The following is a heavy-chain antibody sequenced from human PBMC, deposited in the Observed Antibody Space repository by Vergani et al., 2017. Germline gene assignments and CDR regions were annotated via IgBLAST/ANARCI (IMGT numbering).Heavy chain of an antibody. CDR2: ISYDGSNK. CDR1: GFTFSDYY. D-gene: IGHD3-3*01. Sequence: QVQLVESGGGLVKPGGSLRLSCAASGFTFSDYYMSWIRQAPGKGLEWVAVISYDGSNKYYADSVKGRFTISRDNSKNTLYLQMNSLRAEDTAVYYCAKDQGSYDFWSGYADYWGQGTLVTVSS. J-gene: IGHJ4*02. CDR3: AKDQGSYDFWSGYADY. V-gene: IGHV3-30*18.